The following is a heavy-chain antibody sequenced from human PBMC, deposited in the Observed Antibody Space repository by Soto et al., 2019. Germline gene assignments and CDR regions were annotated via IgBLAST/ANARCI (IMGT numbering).Heavy chain of an antibody. Sequence: QLQLQESGPGLVKPSETLSLTCTVSGGSISSSSYYWGWIRQPPGKGLEWIGGIYYSGSTYYNPSLKSRVTISVDTSKNQFSLKLSSVTAADTAVHYCADLKEAAAGNYYYYYMDVWGKGTTVTVSS. J-gene: IGHJ6*03. V-gene: IGHV4-39*01. CDR1: GGSISSSSYY. CDR2: IYYSGST. CDR3: ADLKEAAAGNYYYYYMDV. D-gene: IGHD6-13*01.